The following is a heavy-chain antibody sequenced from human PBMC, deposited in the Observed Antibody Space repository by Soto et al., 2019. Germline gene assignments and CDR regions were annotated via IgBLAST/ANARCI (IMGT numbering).Heavy chain of an antibody. Sequence: GGSLRLSCAASGFTFSSYSMNWVRQAPGKGLEWVSSISSSSSYIYYADSVKGRFTISRDNAKNSLYLQMNSLRAEDTAVYYCARDPLAYDILTGYLNWGQGTLVTVSS. CDR1: GFTFSSYS. CDR3: ARDPLAYDILTGYLN. V-gene: IGHV3-21*01. J-gene: IGHJ4*02. CDR2: ISSSSSYI. D-gene: IGHD3-9*01.